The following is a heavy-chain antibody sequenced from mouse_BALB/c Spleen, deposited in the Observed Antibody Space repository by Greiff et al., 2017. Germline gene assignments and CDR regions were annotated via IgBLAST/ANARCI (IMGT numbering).Heavy chain of an antibody. CDR2: IDPSDGYT. J-gene: IGHJ4*01. Sequence: VQLQEPGAELVRPGASVKISCKASGYAFSSYWMNWVKQRPGQGLEWIGQIDPSDGYTSYNQKFKGKATLTVDKSSSTAYMQLSSLTSEDSAVYYYTRMKFPYAMEYWGQGAAVTVSS. V-gene: IGHV1S127*01. CDR1: GYAFSSYW. CDR3: TRMKFPYAMEY.